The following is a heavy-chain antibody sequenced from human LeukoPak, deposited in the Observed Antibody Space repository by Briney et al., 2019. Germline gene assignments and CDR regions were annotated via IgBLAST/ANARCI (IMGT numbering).Heavy chain of an antibody. Sequence: GGSLRLSCAASGFTFDSYGLHWVRQAPGKGLEWVAFIWNDGNSKDYADSVKGRFTISRDNSKNTLYLQMNSLRAEDTAVYYCAKEASFDLSFDYWGQGTLVTVSS. D-gene: IGHD2-2*01. CDR3: AKEASFDLSFDY. J-gene: IGHJ4*02. CDR2: IWNDGNSK. V-gene: IGHV3-30*02. CDR1: GFTFDSYG.